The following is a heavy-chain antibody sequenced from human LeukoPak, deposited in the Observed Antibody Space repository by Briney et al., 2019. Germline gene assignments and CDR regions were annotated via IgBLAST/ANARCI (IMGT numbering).Heavy chain of an antibody. CDR1: GGTFSSYA. CDR3: ARDRFYHHYYYYMDV. J-gene: IGHJ6*03. V-gene: IGHV1-69*13. D-gene: IGHD1-14*01. Sequence: ASVKVSCKASGGTFSSYAISWVRQAPGQGLEWMGGIIPIFGTANYAQKFQGRVTITADESTSTAYMELSSLRSEDTAVYYCARDRFYHHYYYYMDVWGKGTTVTISS. CDR2: IIPIFGTA.